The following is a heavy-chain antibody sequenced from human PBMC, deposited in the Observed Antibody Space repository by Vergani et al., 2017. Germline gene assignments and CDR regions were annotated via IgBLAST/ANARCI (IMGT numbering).Heavy chain of an antibody. CDR1: GGSISSYY. CDR3: ARDRATVTPNYYYYYMDV. J-gene: IGHJ6*03. CDR2: IYYSGST. Sequence: QLQLQESGPGLVKPSETLSLTCTVSGGSISSYYWSWIRQPPGKGLEWIGYIYYSGSTNYNPSLKSRVTISVDTSKNQFSLKLSSVTAADTAVYYCARDRATVTPNYYYYYMDVWGKGTTVTVSS. D-gene: IGHD4-11*01. V-gene: IGHV4-59*01.